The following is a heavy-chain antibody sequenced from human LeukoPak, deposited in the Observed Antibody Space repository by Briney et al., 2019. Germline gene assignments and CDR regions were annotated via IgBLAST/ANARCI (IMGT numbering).Heavy chain of an antibody. J-gene: IGHJ4*02. D-gene: IGHD6-19*01. CDR3: ARIHEPGIAVAALDY. CDR1: GYTFTSYG. CDR2: ISAYNGNT. Sequence: ASVKVSCKASGYTFTSYGISWVRQAPGQGLEWMGWISAYNGNTNYAQKLQGRVTMTTDTSTSTAYMELRSLRSDDTAVNYCARIHEPGIAVAALDYWGQGTLVTVSS. V-gene: IGHV1-18*01.